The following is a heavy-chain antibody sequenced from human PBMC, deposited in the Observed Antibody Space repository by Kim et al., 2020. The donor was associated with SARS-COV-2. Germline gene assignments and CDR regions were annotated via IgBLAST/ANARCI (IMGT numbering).Heavy chain of an antibody. CDR1: GFTFTRSW. Sequence: GGSLRLSCEASGFTFTRSWMHWARQVPGKGLEWVSRINGDGSSTRYADSVEGRFIISRVNAKNTLYLQMSSLRVEDTAVYFCARDLTEWGQGTLVTVS. J-gene: IGHJ4*02. V-gene: IGHV3-74*01. CDR2: INGDGSST. CDR3: ARDLTE.